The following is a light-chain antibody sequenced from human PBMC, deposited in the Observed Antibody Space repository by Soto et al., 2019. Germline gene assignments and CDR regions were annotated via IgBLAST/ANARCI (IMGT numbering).Light chain of an antibody. J-gene: IGKJ5*01. CDR3: QQYNNWPPIP. Sequence: EVMMRHSLATLAVSPCERATLSVSDSQCVTSTLGWYKQNPGHAPRLLIYGASTRTTGIPARFSGSGSGTEFTHTICCLYSEDFAVYYCQQYNNWPPIPFAQGTRLEI. V-gene: IGKV3-15*01. CDR1: QCVTST. CDR2: GAS.